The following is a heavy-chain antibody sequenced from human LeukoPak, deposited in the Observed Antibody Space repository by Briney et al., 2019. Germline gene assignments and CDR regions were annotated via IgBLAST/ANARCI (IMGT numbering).Heavy chain of an antibody. Sequence: ASVKVSCKTSGYTSTGYYIHWVRQAPGQGLEWMGWINPNSGGTNYAQKFQGWVTMTRDTSISTAYMELNWLKSDDTAVYFCARGAATYYDFWSGYSLSSDYWGQGTLVTVSS. CDR3: ARGAATYYDFWSGYSLSSDY. V-gene: IGHV1-2*04. CDR2: INPNSGGT. D-gene: IGHD3-3*01. J-gene: IGHJ4*02. CDR1: GYTSTGYY.